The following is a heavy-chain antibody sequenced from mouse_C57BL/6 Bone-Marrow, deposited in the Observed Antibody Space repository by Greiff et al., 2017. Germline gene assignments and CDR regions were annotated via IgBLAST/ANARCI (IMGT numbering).Heavy chain of an antibody. D-gene: IGHD2-2*01. CDR1: GYTFTSYW. CDR2: IHPNSGST. Sequence: QVQLQQPGAELVKPGASVKLSCKASGYTFTSYWMHWVKQRPGQGLEWIGMIHPNSGSTNYNEKFKSKDTLTVYKSSSTAYMQLSSLTSEDSAVYYCATHGYDGAWFAYWGQGTLVTVSA. CDR3: ATHGYDGAWFAY. J-gene: IGHJ3*01. V-gene: IGHV1-64*01.